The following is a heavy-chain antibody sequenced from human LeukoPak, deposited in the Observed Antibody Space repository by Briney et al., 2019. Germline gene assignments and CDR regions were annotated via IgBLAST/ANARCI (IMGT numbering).Heavy chain of an antibody. CDR3: ARDRKGELLQPEDFDY. V-gene: IGHV1-58*02. D-gene: IGHD1-26*01. J-gene: IGHJ4*02. Sequence: GTSVKVSCKASGFTFTSSAMQWVRQARGQRLEWIGWIVVGSGNTNYAQKLQGRVTMTTDTSTSTAYMELRSLRSDDTAVYYCARDRKGELLQPEDFDYWGQGTLVTVSS. CDR2: IVVGSGNT. CDR1: GFTFTSSA.